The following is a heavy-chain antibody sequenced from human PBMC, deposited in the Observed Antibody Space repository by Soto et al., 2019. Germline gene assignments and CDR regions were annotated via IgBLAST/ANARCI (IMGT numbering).Heavy chain of an antibody. J-gene: IGHJ5*02. Sequence: GESLKISCKGSGYSFTSYWIGWVRQMPGKGLEWMGIIYPGDSDTRYSPSFQGQVTISADKSISTAYLQWSSLKASDTAMYYCARQYCSSTSCYDSFDPWGQGTLVTVSS. CDR2: IYPGDSDT. CDR1: GYSFTSYW. V-gene: IGHV5-51*01. D-gene: IGHD2-2*01. CDR3: ARQYCSSTSCYDSFDP.